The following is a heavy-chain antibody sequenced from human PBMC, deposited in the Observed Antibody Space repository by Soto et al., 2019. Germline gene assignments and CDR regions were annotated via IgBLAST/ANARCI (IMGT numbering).Heavy chain of an antibody. J-gene: IGHJ4*02. CDR3: ARRDDCSNGVCFTNYFDS. Sequence: SETLSLTCAVSGDSISDRNWWSWVRQSPGKGLEWIGEISHSGTTNYNPSLKSRVTTSLDKSKRQFSLKVTSVTAADTAVYYCARRDDCSNGVCFTNYFDSWGQGILVTVSS. CDR2: ISHSGTT. D-gene: IGHD2-8*01. CDR1: GDSISDRNW. V-gene: IGHV4-4*02.